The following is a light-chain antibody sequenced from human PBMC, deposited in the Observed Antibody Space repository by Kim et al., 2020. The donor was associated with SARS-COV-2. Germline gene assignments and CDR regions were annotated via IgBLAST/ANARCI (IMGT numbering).Light chain of an antibody. J-gene: IGLJ1*01. CDR2: QHN. V-gene: IGLV3-1*01. Sequence: VSPGQTASITCSGDKLGDKYACWYQQKPGQSPVLVIYQHNKRPSGIPERFSGSTSGNTATLTISGTQAMDEADYYCQAWDSITANVFGTGTKVTVL. CDR1: KLGDKY. CDR3: QAWDSITANV.